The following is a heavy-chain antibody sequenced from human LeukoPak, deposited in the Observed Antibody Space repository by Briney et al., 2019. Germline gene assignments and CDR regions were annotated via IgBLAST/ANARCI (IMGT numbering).Heavy chain of an antibody. V-gene: IGHV4-38-2*02. CDR2: IWHTGST. CDR1: GYSINSGYY. CDR3: ARITDLSVATDY. D-gene: IGHD6-19*01. Sequence: SETLSLTCTVSGYSINSGYYRGWIRQPPGKGLEWIGSIWHTGSTYYNPSLKSRVTISVDTSKNQFSLKLTSVTAADTAVYYCARITDLSVATDYWGQGTLVTVSS. J-gene: IGHJ4*02.